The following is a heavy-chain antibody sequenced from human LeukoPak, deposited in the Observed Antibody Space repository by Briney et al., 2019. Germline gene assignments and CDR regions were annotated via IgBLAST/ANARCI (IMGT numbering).Heavy chain of an antibody. V-gene: IGHV3-30*02. CDR1: GFTFSSYS. CDR3: ARAKSGYSSSWFDP. D-gene: IGHD6-13*01. CDR2: IRYDGSNK. Sequence: GGSLRLSCAASGFTFSSYSMHWVRQAPGKGLEWVAFIRYDGSNKYYADSVKGRFTISRDNSKNTLYLQMNSLRAEDTAVYYCARAKSGYSSSWFDPWGQGTLVTVSS. J-gene: IGHJ5*02.